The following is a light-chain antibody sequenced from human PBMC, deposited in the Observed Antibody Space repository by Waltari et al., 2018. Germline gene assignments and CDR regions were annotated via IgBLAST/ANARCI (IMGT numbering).Light chain of an antibody. CDR3: QQYYSIPQT. Sequence: IVINQSPDFLAVPLGERATLPCKSSASVLYSSNNKNYLAWYQQKPGQPPKLLIFWASTRESGVPDRFSGSGSGTDFTLTISSLQAEDVALYYCQQYYSIPQTFGQGTKLEI. V-gene: IGKV4-1*01. J-gene: IGKJ2*01. CDR1: ASVLYSSNNKNY. CDR2: WAS.